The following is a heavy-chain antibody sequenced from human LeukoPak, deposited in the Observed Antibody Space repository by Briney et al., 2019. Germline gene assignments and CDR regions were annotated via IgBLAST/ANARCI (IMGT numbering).Heavy chain of an antibody. V-gene: IGHV3-74*01. D-gene: IGHD3-10*01. CDR1: GFTFSSYW. Sequence: PGGSLRLSCAASGFTFSSYWMHWVRQAPGKGLVWVSRINSDGSSTSYADSVKGRFTISRDNAKNTPYLQMNSLRAEDTAVYYCARDSMVRGVIRQYYYGMDVWGKGTTVTVSS. CDR2: INSDGSST. CDR3: ARDSMVRGVIRQYYYGMDV. J-gene: IGHJ6*04.